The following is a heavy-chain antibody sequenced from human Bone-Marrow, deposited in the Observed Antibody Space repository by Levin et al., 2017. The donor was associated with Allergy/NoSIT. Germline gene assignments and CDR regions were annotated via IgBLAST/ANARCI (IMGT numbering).Heavy chain of an antibody. CDR2: ISYDGSNK. Sequence: SCAASGFTFSSYGMHWVRQAPGKGLEWVAVISYDGSNKYYADSVKGRFTISRDNSKNTLYLQMNSLRAEDTAVYYCAKSLESGSDYWGQGTLVTVSS. V-gene: IGHV3-30*18. J-gene: IGHJ4*02. CDR1: GFTFSSYG. CDR3: AKSLESGSDY. D-gene: IGHD3-10*01.